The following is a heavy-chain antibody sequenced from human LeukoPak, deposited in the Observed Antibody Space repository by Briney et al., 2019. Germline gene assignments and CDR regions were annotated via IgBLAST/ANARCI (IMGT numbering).Heavy chain of an antibody. D-gene: IGHD4-17*01. CDR3: ARGTITTVTDS. Sequence: SETLSLTCAISGGSISSSNWWTWVRQPPGKGLEWVGEIYLRGNTNYNPSLESRVTISVDESKTQLSLRLESVTAADTAMYYCARGTITTVTDSWGPGTLVTVSS. CDR2: IYLRGNT. V-gene: IGHV4-4*02. CDR1: GGSISSSNW. J-gene: IGHJ4*02.